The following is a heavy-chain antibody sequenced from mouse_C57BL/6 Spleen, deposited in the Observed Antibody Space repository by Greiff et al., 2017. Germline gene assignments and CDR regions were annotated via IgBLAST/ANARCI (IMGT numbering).Heavy chain of an antibody. CDR3: ARFYYGSSYYFDY. J-gene: IGHJ2*01. CDR1: GYTFTSYW. D-gene: IGHD1-1*01. V-gene: IGHV1-69*01. Sequence: QVQLQQPGAELVMPGASVKLSCKASGYTFTSYWMHWVKQRPGQGLEWIGEIDPSDSYTTSNQKFKGKSTLTVDKSSSTAYMQLSSLTSEDSAVYYCARFYYGSSYYFDYWGQGTTLTVSS. CDR2: IDPSDSYT.